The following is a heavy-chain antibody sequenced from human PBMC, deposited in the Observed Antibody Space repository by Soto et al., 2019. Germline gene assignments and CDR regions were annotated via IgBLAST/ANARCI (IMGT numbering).Heavy chain of an antibody. J-gene: IGHJ3*02. CDR1: GFTFSKYA. CDR2: ISYDGGDK. Sequence: VQLVESGGGVVQPGRSLRLSCAASGFTFSKYALHWVRQAPGKGLEWVAVISYDGGDKYYADSVRDRFTISRDDSKNTVFLQIISLRPEDTALYHCALDVGPAMSVQIRNDAFDSWGQGTKVTVSS. D-gene: IGHD1-26*01. CDR3: ALDVGPAMSVQIRNDAFDS. V-gene: IGHV3-30-3*01.